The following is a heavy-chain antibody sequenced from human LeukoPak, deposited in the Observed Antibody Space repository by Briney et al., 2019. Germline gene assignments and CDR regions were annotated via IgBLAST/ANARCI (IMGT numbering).Heavy chain of an antibody. D-gene: IGHD6-19*01. V-gene: IGHV3-21*01. CDR1: GFTFSGYS. CDR3: TGSDSSGWSFDY. CDR2: ISSSSSYI. Sequence: NPGGSLRLSCAASGFTFSGYSMSWVRQAPGKGLEWVSSISSSSSYIYYADSVKGRFTISRDNAKNSLYLQMNSLRAEDTAVYYCTGSDSSGWSFDYWGQGTLVTVSS. J-gene: IGHJ4*02.